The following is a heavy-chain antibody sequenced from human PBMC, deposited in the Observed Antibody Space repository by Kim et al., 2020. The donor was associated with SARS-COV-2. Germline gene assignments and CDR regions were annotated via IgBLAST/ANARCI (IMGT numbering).Heavy chain of an antibody. CDR1: GFNFSNYW. CDR3: ARERGSTTLDYYYGMDV. V-gene: IGHV3-74*01. Sequence: GGSLRLSCAASGFNFSNYWMHWVRQAPGKGLVWVSRINSDGSSTSYADSVKGRFTISRDNTKNTLYLQMNSLRTEDTAVYYCARERGSTTLDYYYGMDVCGQGTTGTVSS. D-gene: IGHD1-26*01. CDR2: INSDGSST. J-gene: IGHJ6*02.